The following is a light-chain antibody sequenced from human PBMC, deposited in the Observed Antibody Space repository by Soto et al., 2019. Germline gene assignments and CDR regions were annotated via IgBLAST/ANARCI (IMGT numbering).Light chain of an antibody. CDR2: LGS. V-gene: IGKV2-28*01. J-gene: IGKJ4*01. Sequence: DIVMTQSPLSLPVTPGESASISCRSSQSLLHANGRNYLGWYLQKPGQSPQLLIYLGSDRASGVPDRFSGSGSGTDFTLRISRVEAEDVGLYYCMQSLVSPQTFGGGTKVDIK. CDR3: MQSLVSPQT. CDR1: QSLLHANGRNY.